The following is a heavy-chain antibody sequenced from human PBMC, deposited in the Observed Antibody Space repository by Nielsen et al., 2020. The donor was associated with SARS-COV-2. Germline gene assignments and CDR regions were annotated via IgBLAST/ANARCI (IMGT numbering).Heavy chain of an antibody. CDR3: ARVPLGYDSSGYYSGFDY. CDR2: IYHSGST. J-gene: IGHJ4*02. Sequence: SETLSLTCTVSGYSISSGYYWGWIRQPPGKGLEWIGSIYHSGSTYYNPSLKSRVTISVDTSKNQFSLKLSSVTAADTAVYYSARVPLGYDSSGYYSGFDYWGQGTLVTSPQ. V-gene: IGHV4-38-2*02. CDR1: GYSISSGYY. D-gene: IGHD3-22*01.